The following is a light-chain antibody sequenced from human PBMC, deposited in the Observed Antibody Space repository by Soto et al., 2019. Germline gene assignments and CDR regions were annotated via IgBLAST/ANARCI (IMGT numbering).Light chain of an antibody. CDR2: WAS. CDR1: QSVLHSSNNKNY. Sequence: DIVMTQSPDSLAVSLGERATINCKSSQSVLHSSNNKNYLAWYQQKPGQPPKLLIYWASTRESGVPDRFSGSESGTDFTLTISSLQAEDVAVSSCQQYSSPPWTFGQGTKVEIK. CDR3: QQYSSPPWT. V-gene: IGKV4-1*01. J-gene: IGKJ1*01.